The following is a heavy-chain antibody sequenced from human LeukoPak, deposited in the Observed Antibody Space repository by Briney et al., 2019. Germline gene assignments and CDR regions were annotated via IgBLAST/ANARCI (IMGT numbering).Heavy chain of an antibody. CDR1: GYTFTSYG. Sequence: SVKVSCKASGYTFTSYGISWVRQAPGQGLEWMGGIIPIFGTANYAQKFQGRVTMTRDTSISTAYMELSRLRSDDTAVYYCARVTRASRRSGYSSSCYDYWGQGTLVTVSS. CDR2: IIPIFGTA. D-gene: IGHD6-13*01. J-gene: IGHJ4*02. CDR3: ARVTRASRRSGYSSSCYDY. V-gene: IGHV1-69*05.